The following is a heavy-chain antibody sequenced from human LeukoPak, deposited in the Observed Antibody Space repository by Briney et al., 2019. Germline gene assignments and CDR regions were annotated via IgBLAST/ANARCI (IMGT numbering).Heavy chain of an antibody. CDR3: ARNVDNWNYVDY. CDR1: GFSFSSYA. V-gene: IGHV3-23*01. D-gene: IGHD3-10*02. CDR2: IGSGDTT. Sequence: PGGSLRLSCAASGFSFSSYAMSWVRQAPGKGLEWVSTIGSGDTTYFADSVKGRFTISRDNSKNTLSLQMDSLRAEDTAVYYCARNVDNWNYVDYWGQGTLVTVSS. J-gene: IGHJ4*02.